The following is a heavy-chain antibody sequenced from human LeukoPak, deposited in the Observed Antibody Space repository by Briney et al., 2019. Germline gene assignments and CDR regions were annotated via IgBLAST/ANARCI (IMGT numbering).Heavy chain of an antibody. CDR1: GFTFDDYG. D-gene: IGHD4-11*01. CDR3: ARDKGGYSNYPDY. Sequence: GGSLRLSCAASGFTFDDYGMSWVRQAPGKGLEWVSGITWNGGITGYADSVKGRFTISRDNAKSSLYLQMNSLRAEDTALYYSARDKGGYSNYPDYWGQGTLVTVSP. CDR2: ITWNGGIT. V-gene: IGHV3-20*04. J-gene: IGHJ4*02.